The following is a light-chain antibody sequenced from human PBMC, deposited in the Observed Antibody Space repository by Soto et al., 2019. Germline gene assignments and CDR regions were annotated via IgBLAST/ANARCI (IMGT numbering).Light chain of an antibody. CDR1: QSVSSN. Sequence: EIVMTQSPATLSVSPGERATLSCRASQSVSSNLAWYQQKPGQAPRLLIYGASTRATGIPARFSGSGSGTEFTLTISSFQSEDFAVYYCQQYNNWPPEDTFGQGTKLEIK. CDR3: QQYNNWPPEDT. CDR2: GAS. J-gene: IGKJ2*01. V-gene: IGKV3-15*01.